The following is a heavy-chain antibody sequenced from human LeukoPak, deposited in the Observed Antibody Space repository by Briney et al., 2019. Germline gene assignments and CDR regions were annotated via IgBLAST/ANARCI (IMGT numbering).Heavy chain of an antibody. J-gene: IGHJ4*02. CDR1: GGTFISYA. V-gene: IGHV1-69*05. Sequence: SVKVSCKASGGTFISYAISWVRQAPGQGREWMGRIIPIFGTANYAQKFQGRVTITTDESTSTAYMELSSLRSEDTAVYYCARDRVEYSYAHNFDYWGQGTLVTVSS. D-gene: IGHD5-18*01. CDR2: IIPIFGTA. CDR3: ARDRVEYSYAHNFDY.